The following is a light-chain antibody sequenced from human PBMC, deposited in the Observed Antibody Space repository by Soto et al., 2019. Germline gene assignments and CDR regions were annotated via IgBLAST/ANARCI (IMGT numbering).Light chain of an antibody. CDR2: DAS. V-gene: IGKV3-20*01. J-gene: IGKJ1*01. CDR1: QSVSSNY. Sequence: EIVLTHSPCTLSLSPVERATLSCSASQSVSSNYLAWYQQKPGQAPRLLIYDASSRATGIPDRFSGSGSGTDFTLTISRLEPEDFAVYYCQQYGNSPPWTFGQGTKVDIK. CDR3: QQYGNSPPWT.